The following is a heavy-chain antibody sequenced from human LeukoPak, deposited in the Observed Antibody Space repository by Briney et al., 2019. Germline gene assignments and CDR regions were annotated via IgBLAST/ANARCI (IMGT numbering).Heavy chain of an antibody. CDR3: ARDLPYSGGPSSGYNWFDP. D-gene: IGHD1-26*01. Sequence: AAETVSCKASGYTFTGYYMHWVRQAPGQGVEWMGWINPNSGGTNYPQKFQGRVTMTRDTSISTAYMELSRLRSDDTAVYYGARDLPYSGGPSSGYNWFDPWGQGTLVTVSS. CDR1: GYTFTGYY. J-gene: IGHJ5*02. V-gene: IGHV1-2*02. CDR2: INPNSGGT.